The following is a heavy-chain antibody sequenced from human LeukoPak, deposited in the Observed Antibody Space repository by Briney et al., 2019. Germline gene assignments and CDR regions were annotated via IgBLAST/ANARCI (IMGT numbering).Heavy chain of an antibody. CDR1: GYTFTGYY. V-gene: IGHV1-2*04. CDR3: AREFKYSSSWYDNYYGMDV. CDR2: INPNSGGT. D-gene: IGHD6-13*01. J-gene: IGHJ6*02. Sequence: ASVKVSCKASGYTFTGYYMHWVRQAPGQGLEWMGWINPNSGGTNYAQKFQGWVTMTRDTSISTAYMELSRLRSDDTAVYYCAREFKYSSSWYDNYYGMDVWGQGTTVTVSS.